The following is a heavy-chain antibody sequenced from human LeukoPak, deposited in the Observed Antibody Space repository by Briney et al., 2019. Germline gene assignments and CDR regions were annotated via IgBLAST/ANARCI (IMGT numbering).Heavy chain of an antibody. V-gene: IGHV4-34*01. Sequence: SETLSLTCAVYGGSFSGYYWSWIRQPPGKGLEWIGEINHSGSTNYNPSLKSRATISVDTSKNQFSLKLSSVTAADTAVYYCARGLAAFGYWGQGTLVTVSS. CDR2: INHSGST. D-gene: IGHD6-19*01. CDR3: ARGLAAFGY. J-gene: IGHJ4*02. CDR1: GGSFSGYY.